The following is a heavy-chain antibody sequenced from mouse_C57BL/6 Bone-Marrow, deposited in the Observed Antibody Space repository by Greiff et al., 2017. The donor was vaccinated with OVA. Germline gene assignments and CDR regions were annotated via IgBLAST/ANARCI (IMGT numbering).Heavy chain of an antibody. Sequence: VQLQQSGAELARPGASVKMSCKASGYTFTSYTMHWVKQRPGQGLEWIGYLNPSSGYTKYNQKFKDKATLTADKSSSTAYMQLSSLTSEDSAVYYCANLGAMDYWGQGTSGTVSS. CDR1: GYTFTSYT. V-gene: IGHV1-4*01. D-gene: IGHD4-1*01. CDR3: ANLGAMDY. J-gene: IGHJ4*01. CDR2: LNPSSGYT.